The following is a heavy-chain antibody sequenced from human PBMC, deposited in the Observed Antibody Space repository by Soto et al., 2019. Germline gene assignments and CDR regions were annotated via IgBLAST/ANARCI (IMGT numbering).Heavy chain of an antibody. Sequence: SGPTLVNPTQTLTLTCTFSGFSLSTSGMCVSWIRQPPGKALEWLARIDWDDDKYYSTSLKTRLTISKDTSKNQVVLTMTNMDPVDTATYYCARITHSYGYSVPFDYWGQGTLVTVSS. D-gene: IGHD5-18*01. CDR2: IDWDDDK. CDR1: GFSLSTSGMC. V-gene: IGHV2-70*11. J-gene: IGHJ4*02. CDR3: ARITHSYGYSVPFDY.